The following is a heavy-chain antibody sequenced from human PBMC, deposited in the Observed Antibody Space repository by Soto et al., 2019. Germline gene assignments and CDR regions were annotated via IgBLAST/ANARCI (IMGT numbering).Heavy chain of an antibody. D-gene: IGHD2-15*01. J-gene: IGHJ3*02. CDR1: GLTVSSHA. CDR3: APHVSCSGGSCQYDAFAI. CDR2: VTADGGT. V-gene: IGHV3-23*01. Sequence: EVQVLESGGGLVQPGGSLRLSCEGSGLTVSSHAMTWIRQAPGKGPEWVSTVTADGGTYDEDSVKGRFAMSRDTSENTXXLQMNSLGADDTAAYYCAPHVSCSGGSCQYDAFAIRGQGTMGTVSS.